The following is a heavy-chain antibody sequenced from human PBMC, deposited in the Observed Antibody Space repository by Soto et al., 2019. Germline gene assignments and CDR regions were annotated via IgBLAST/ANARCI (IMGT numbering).Heavy chain of an antibody. J-gene: IGHJ6*02. V-gene: IGHV1-3*01. Sequence: QVQLVQSGAEVKKPGASVKVSCKASGYTFTSYAMHWVRQAPGQRLEWMGWINAGNGNTKYSQKFQGRVTINRYISASTDYMELRSLRSEDTAVYYCARDRYCSGGSCYLGRYYYYGMDVWGQGTTVTVSS. CDR3: ARDRYCSGGSCYLGRYYYYGMDV. D-gene: IGHD2-15*01. CDR2: INAGNGNT. CDR1: GYTFTSYA.